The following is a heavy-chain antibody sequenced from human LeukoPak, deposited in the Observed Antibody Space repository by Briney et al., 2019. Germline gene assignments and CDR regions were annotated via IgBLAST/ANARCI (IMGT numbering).Heavy chain of an antibody. CDR3: ARGGSGYSSSWYDAFDI. J-gene: IGHJ3*02. V-gene: IGHV1-46*01. D-gene: IGHD6-13*01. Sequence: ASVKVSCKASGYTFTSYYMHWVRQAPGQGLEWMGIINPSGGSTSYAQKFQGRVTMTRDTSTSTVYMELSSLRSEDTAVYYCARGGSGYSSSWYDAFDIWGQGTMVTVSS. CDR2: INPSGGST. CDR1: GYTFTSYY.